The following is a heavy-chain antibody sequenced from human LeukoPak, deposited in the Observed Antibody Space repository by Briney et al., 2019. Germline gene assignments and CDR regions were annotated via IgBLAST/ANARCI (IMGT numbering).Heavy chain of an antibody. CDR3: TRDYSNARDY. V-gene: IGHV3-7*01. CDR2: INEDGSMK. Sequence: GGSLRLSCEVSGITFRKYWMTWVRQAPGKGLEWVASINEDGSMKWYVDSVKGRFTVSRDNAKNSLHLQVNSLRVDDTAVYYCTRDYSNARDYWGQGTLVIVSS. D-gene: IGHD2-21*01. J-gene: IGHJ4*02. CDR1: GITFRKYW.